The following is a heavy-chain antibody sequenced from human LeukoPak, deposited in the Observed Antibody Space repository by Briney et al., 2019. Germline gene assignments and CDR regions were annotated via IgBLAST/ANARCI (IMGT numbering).Heavy chain of an antibody. CDR3: GHSSSWYRFDY. J-gene: IGHJ4*02. Sequence: GRSLRLSCAASGFTVSSSYMTWVRQAPGKGLEWVSVIYSGGSTYYADSVKGRFTISRDNSKNTLYLQMNSLRAEDTAVYYCGHSSSWYRFDYWGQGTLVTVSS. CDR2: IYSGGST. D-gene: IGHD6-13*01. CDR1: GFTVSSSY. V-gene: IGHV3-53*01.